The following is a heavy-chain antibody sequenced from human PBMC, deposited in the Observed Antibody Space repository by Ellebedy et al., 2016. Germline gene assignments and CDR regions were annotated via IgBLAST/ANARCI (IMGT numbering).Heavy chain of an antibody. CDR1: GYTFTSYY. V-gene: IGHV1-46*01. J-gene: IGHJ6*04. CDR3: ARAVVFGVVSMDV. D-gene: IGHD3-3*01. Sequence: ASVKVSXXASGYTFTSYYMHWVRQAPGQGLEWMGIINPSGGSTSYAQKFQGRVTMTRDTSTSTVYMELSSLRSEDTAVYYCARAVVFGVVSMDVWGKGTTVTVSS. CDR2: INPSGGST.